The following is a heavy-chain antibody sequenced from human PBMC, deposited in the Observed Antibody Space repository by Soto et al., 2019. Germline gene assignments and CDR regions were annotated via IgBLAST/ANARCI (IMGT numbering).Heavy chain of an antibody. CDR3: ASGDYSHFDL. V-gene: IGHV4-34*01. CDR2: INHSGST. Sequence: DTLSLTCAVYGGSFSGYYWSWIRQPPGKGLEWLGEINHSGSTNYNPSLKSRVTISVDKSTNQFSLNLSSVTAADTAVYYCASGDYSHFDLWGQGTLVTVSS. CDR1: GGSFSGYY. J-gene: IGHJ4*02. D-gene: IGHD4-17*01.